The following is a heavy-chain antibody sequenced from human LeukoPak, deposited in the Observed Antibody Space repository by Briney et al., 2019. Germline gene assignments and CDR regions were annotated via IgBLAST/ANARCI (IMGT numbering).Heavy chain of an antibody. V-gene: IGHV3-23*01. CDR3: AKVMVWGFRAFDI. CDR1: GFTFIDYV. J-gene: IGHJ3*02. CDR2: VSGNGGST. D-gene: IGHD3-10*01. Sequence: GGSLRLSCTASGFTFIDYVMSWVRQAPGKGLEWVSSVSGNGGSTYYPDSVKGRFAISRDNSKNTIYLQMNSLSAEDTAVYHCAKVMVWGFRAFDIWGQGTMVAVSS.